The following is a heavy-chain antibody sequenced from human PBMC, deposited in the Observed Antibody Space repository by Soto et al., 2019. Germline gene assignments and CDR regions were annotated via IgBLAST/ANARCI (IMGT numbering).Heavy chain of an antibody. J-gene: IGHJ6*02. CDR2: MDPSDSYT. D-gene: IGHD5-18*01. V-gene: IGHV5-10-1*01. Sequence: PGESLKISCKGSGYSFTTYWISWVRQVPGKGLEWMGRMDPSDSYTNYSPSFQGHVTISADKSISTAYLQWSSLKASDTAMYYCARWGGYSSIGTYDYYYGMDVWGQGTTVTVSS. CDR3: ARWGGYSSIGTYDYYYGMDV. CDR1: GYSFTTYW.